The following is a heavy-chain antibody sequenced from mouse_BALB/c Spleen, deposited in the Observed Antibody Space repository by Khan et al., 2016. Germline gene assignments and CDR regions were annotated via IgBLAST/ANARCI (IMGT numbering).Heavy chain of an antibody. V-gene: IGHV9-3*02. CDR3: ARYGKGTWFAY. Sequence: QFQLVQSGPELKKPGETVKISCKASGYTFTNYGMIWVKQAPGKGLKWMGWINTNTGEPAYAEEFKGRFALSLETSDSTAYLQISNLKNEDTATYFCARYGKGTWFAYWGQGTLVTVSA. J-gene: IGHJ3*01. CDR1: GYTFTNYG. D-gene: IGHD2-1*01. CDR2: INTNTGEP.